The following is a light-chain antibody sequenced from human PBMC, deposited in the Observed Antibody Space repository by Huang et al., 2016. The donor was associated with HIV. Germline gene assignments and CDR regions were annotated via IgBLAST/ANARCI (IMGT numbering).Light chain of an antibody. Sequence: AVQLTQSPSSLSASVGATVIISCRASQDIGTSLAWYQQRTGRAPKLLISAASTLQTGVPLRFSGDSAGTYFTLFITNLQPEDFATYYCQQLHTYPITFGQGTRLDMK. CDR2: AAS. J-gene: IGKJ5*01. V-gene: IGKV1-13*02. CDR3: QQLHTYPIT. CDR1: QDIGTS.